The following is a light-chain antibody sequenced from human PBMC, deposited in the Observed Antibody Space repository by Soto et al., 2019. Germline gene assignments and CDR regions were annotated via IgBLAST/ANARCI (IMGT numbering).Light chain of an antibody. V-gene: IGKV3-20*01. J-gene: IGKJ1*01. CDR3: HQFDSSLT. CDR2: GTS. CDR1: QSVSSSF. Sequence: EIVLTQSPGTLSLSPGDRATLSCRASQSVSSSFLAWYQQKPGQAPRLLIYGTSSRATGIPDRFSGSGAGTDFTLTISRLEPEDFAVYYCHQFDSSLTFGQGTTVELK.